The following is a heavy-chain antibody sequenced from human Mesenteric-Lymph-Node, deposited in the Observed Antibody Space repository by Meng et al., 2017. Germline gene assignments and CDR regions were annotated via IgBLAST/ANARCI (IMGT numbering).Heavy chain of an antibody. Sequence: GQGEEAGPGLVEPSHTLSLTCTVSGGSMSSGNYYWSWIRQPPGKGLELIGYIHHSGSAYYNPSLKSRVSISVDTSKNQFSLNLNSMTAADTAVYYCASFDHIPRRNYFDYWGQGTLVTVSS. D-gene: IGHD2-21*01. CDR3: ASFDHIPRRNYFDY. J-gene: IGHJ4*02. CDR2: IHHSGSA. CDR1: GGSMSSGNYY. V-gene: IGHV4-30-4*01.